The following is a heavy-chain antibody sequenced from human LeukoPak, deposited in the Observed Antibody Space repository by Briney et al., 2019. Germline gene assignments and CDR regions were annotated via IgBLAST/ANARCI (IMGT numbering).Heavy chain of an antibody. J-gene: IGHJ3*02. CDR3: AREMATMIYAFDI. CDR1: GFTFSSYA. Sequence: GGSLRLSCAASGFTFSSYAMKWVRQAPGKGLEWVSSISSSSSYIYYADSVKGRFTISRDNAKNSLYLQMNSLRAEDTAVYYCAREMATMIYAFDIWGQGTMVTVSS. V-gene: IGHV3-21*01. D-gene: IGHD5-24*01. CDR2: ISSSSSYI.